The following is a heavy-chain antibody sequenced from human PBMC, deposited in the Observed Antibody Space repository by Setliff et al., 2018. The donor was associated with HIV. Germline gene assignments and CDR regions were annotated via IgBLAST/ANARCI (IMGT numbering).Heavy chain of an antibody. D-gene: IGHD3-10*01. CDR2: IRQDGREQ. CDR3: ARESRLGKLWFGELLYAFDI. V-gene: IGHV3-7*05. Sequence: GGSLRLSCAASGFRLRDHYMTWVRQAPGKGLEWVSNIRQDGREQFYAASVKGRFTISRDNTKNLVFLEMNSLRAEDTAVYFCARESRLGKLWFGELLYAFDIWGQGTMVTVSS. J-gene: IGHJ3*02. CDR1: GFRLRDHY.